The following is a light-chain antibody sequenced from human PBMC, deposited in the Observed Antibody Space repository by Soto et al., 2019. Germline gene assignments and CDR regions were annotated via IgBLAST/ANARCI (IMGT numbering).Light chain of an antibody. Sequence: DIQMTQSASSLSASLEDRVTITCRASQGICIYLHWFQQRPGKDPKPLIYDASTLKSGVPSRFSGSGSGTDFTLTISSLQAEDVATYYCQKYNSAPLTFGGGTKVEIK. CDR2: DAS. CDR3: QKYNSAPLT. J-gene: IGKJ4*01. CDR1: QGICIY. V-gene: IGKV1-27*01.